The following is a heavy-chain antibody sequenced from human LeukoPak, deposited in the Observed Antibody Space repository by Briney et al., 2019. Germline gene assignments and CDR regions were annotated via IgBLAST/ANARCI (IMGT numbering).Heavy chain of an antibody. Sequence: PGGSLRLSCAASGFTFGSYAMSWVRQPPGKGLEWIGSIYYSRSTYYNPSLKSRVTISVDTSKNQFSLKLSSVTAADTAVYYCARHALGRDGYNTNHFDYWGQGTLVTVSS. CDR3: ARHALGRDGYNTNHFDY. J-gene: IGHJ4*02. V-gene: IGHV4-39*01. CDR2: IYYSRST. CDR1: GFTFGSYA. D-gene: IGHD5-24*01.